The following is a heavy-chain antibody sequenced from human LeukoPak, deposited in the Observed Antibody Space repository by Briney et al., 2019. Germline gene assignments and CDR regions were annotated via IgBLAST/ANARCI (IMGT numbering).Heavy chain of an antibody. CDR1: GGSISSYY. Sequence: PSETLSLTCTVSGGSISSYYWSWIRQPAGKGLEWIGYIYYSGSTNYNPSLKSRVTISVDTSKNQFSLKLSSVTAADTAVYYCARGWGRITIFGVVEYYFDYWGQGTLVTVSS. D-gene: IGHD3-3*01. J-gene: IGHJ4*02. V-gene: IGHV4-59*12. CDR3: ARGWGRITIFGVVEYYFDY. CDR2: IYYSGST.